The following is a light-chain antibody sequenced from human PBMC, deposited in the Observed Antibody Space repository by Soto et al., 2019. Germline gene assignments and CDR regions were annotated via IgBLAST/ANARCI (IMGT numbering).Light chain of an antibody. CDR1: QSISSW. V-gene: IGKV1-5*01. J-gene: IGKJ2*01. CDR3: QYYNSFLMYT. Sequence: DIQMTQSPSTLSASVGDRVTITCRASQSISSWLAWYQQKPGKAPKLLIYDASSLESGVPSRFSGSGSGTEFTLTISSLQPDDFATYYCQYYNSFLMYTFGQGTKVDIK. CDR2: DAS.